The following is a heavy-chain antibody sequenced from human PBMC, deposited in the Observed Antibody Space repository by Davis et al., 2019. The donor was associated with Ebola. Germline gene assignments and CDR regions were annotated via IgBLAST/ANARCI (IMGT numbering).Heavy chain of an antibody. CDR1: GFTFSSYA. Sequence: PGGSLRLSCAASGFTFSSYAMHWVRQAPGKGLEWVAVISYDGSNKYYADSVKGRFTISRDNSKNTLYLQMNSLRAEDTAVYYCASSYYDFWSGYLAVGSFWGQGTLVTVSS. D-gene: IGHD3-3*01. CDR2: ISYDGSNK. J-gene: IGHJ4*02. CDR3: ASSYYDFWSGYLAVGSF. V-gene: IGHV3-30-3*01.